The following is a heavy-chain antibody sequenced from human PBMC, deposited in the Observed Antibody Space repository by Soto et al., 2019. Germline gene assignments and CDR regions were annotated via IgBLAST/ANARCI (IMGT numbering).Heavy chain of an antibody. Sequence: EVQLLESGGGLVQPGGSLRLSCAASGLTFGSYAMTCVRQAPGKGLEWVSGISGGGVSTYYADTVKGRFTISRDNSKNTMYLQISSLRVEDTAVYYCAKPMAAAGRSYYYYGVDVWGQGTTVTVSS. CDR2: ISGGGVST. CDR3: AKPMAAAGRSYYYYGVDV. CDR1: GLTFGSYA. J-gene: IGHJ6*02. D-gene: IGHD6-13*01. V-gene: IGHV3-23*01.